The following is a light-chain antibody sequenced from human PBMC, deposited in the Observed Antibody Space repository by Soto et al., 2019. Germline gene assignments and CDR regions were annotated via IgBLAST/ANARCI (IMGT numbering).Light chain of an antibody. Sequence: EIVLTQSPATLSLSPGEGATLSCRASQSVSSYLVWYQQKPGQAPRLLIYDASKRATGIPARFSGSGSGTDSTLTISSLEPEDFAVYYCQQRSSRPPMYTFGQGTKVEIK. CDR1: QSVSSY. V-gene: IGKV3-11*01. CDR2: DAS. J-gene: IGKJ2*01. CDR3: QQRSSRPPMYT.